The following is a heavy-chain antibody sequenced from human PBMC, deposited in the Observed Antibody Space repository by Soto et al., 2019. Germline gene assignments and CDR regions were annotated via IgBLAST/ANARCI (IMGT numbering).Heavy chain of an antibody. J-gene: IGHJ5*02. CDR3: AIETYSGYDFGL. D-gene: IGHD5-12*01. V-gene: IGHV4-30-4*01. CDR1: GASVAGGSCY. Sequence: SETLSLTCSVSGASVAGGSCYWSCLRPPPGKGIEWVGYIPSRGRAFYNLSYTSRDTRTADTSKNHRSMQLTYLTVANTAVYYCAIETYSGYDFGLWGQGTLVTVS. CDR2: IPSRGRA.